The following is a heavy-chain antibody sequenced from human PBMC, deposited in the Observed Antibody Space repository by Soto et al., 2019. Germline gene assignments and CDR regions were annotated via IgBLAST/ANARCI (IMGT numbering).Heavy chain of an antibody. J-gene: IGHJ5*02. CDR3: ARHGSS. V-gene: IGHV4-4*07. CDR1: GGSINTFY. Sequence: SETLSLTCTVSGGSINTFYWSWVRQPAGKGLEWIGRIFSSGSTSFNPSLESRVAMSVDTSKNHFSLNLSSVTAADMAVYYCARHGSSWGQGTLVTVSS. CDR2: IFSSGST.